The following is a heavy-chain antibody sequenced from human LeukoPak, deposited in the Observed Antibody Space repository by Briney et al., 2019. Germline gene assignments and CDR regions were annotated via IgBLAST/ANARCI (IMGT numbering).Heavy chain of an antibody. Sequence: GGSLRLSCAASGFTFSSYAMHWVRQAPGKGLEWVAVISYDGSNKYYAGSVKGRFTISRDNSKNTLYLQMNSPRAEDTAVYYCAREGTRRPGSYFDYWGQGTLVTVSS. J-gene: IGHJ4*02. CDR1: GFTFSSYA. CDR2: ISYDGSNK. CDR3: AREGTRRPGSYFDY. D-gene: IGHD1-1*01. V-gene: IGHV3-30-3*01.